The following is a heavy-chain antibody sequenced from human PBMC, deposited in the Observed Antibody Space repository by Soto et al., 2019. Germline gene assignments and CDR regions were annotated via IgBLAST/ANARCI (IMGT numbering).Heavy chain of an antibody. J-gene: IGHJ4*02. Sequence: EVQLVESGGGLVKPGGSLRLSCAASGFTFSNAWMSWVRQAPGKGLEWVGRIKSKSDGGTTDYAAPVRGRFTISRDDSKNTLYLQMNSLKTEDTAVYYCTTDLGYYDSSGDWGQGTLVTVSS. V-gene: IGHV3-15*01. CDR2: IKSKSDGGTT. CDR1: GFTFSNAW. CDR3: TTDLGYYDSSGD. D-gene: IGHD3-22*01.